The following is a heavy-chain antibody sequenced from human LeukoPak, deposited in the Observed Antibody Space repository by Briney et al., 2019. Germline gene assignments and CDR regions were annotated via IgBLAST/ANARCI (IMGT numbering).Heavy chain of an antibody. Sequence: PGGSLRLSCAASGFTFDDYAMHWVRQPPGKGLEWVSGISWNSGSIGYADSVKGRFTISRDNAKNSLYLQMNSLRAEDTALYYCAKDLSRRYSSGWYVNWGQGTLVTVSS. CDR2: ISWNSGSI. V-gene: IGHV3-9*01. CDR3: AKDLSRRYSSGWYVN. J-gene: IGHJ4*02. D-gene: IGHD6-19*01. CDR1: GFTFDDYA.